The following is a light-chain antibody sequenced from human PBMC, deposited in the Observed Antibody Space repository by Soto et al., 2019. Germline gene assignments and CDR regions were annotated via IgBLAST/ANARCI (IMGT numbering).Light chain of an antibody. J-gene: IGKJ4*01. CDR3: QQLNSYLT. CDR2: KAS. V-gene: IGKV1-5*03. Sequence: DIQMTQSPSTLSASVVDRVTITCRASHSISGWLAWYQQKPGKAPNLLIYKASTLQSGVPSRFSGSGSGTDFTLTISSLQPEDFATYYCQQLNSYLTFGGGTKVDIK. CDR1: HSISGW.